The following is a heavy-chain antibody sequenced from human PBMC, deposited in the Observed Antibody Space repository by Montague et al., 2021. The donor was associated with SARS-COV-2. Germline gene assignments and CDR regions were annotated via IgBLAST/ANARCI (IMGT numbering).Heavy chain of an antibody. CDR3: ARGVVAAPPMVDY. CDR1: GEPISGFF. J-gene: IGHJ4*02. CDR2: IYASGGT. V-gene: IGHV4-4*07. D-gene: IGHD2-15*01. Sequence: SETLSLTCSVSGEPISGFFWNWIRQPAGKGLEWIGRIYASGGTDYNPSLGSRVTMSVDTSKNQFSLKVNSVTAADTAMYYCARGVVAAPPMVDYWGRGTLVTVSP.